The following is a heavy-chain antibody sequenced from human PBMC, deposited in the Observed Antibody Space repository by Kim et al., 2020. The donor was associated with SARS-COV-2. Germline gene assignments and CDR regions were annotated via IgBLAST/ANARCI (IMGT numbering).Heavy chain of an antibody. Sequence: YAASTSGRFTISRDNAKTALYLQMNSLRAEDTGVYYCARGYSSSSYGWFDPWGQGTLVTVSS. J-gene: IGHJ5*02. D-gene: IGHD6-6*01. V-gene: IGHV3-11*01. CDR3: ARGYSSSSYGWFDP.